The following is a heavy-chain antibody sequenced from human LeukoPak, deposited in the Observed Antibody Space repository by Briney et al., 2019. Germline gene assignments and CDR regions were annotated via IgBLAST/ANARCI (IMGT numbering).Heavy chain of an antibody. J-gene: IGHJ3*02. CDR1: GFTFSSYS. CDR3: ARVGIYYDSSGNGAFDI. D-gene: IGHD3-22*01. CDR2: ISDSSTYM. V-gene: IGHV3-21*01. Sequence: GGSLRLSCAASGFTFSSYSMNWVRQTPGKGLEWVSSISDSSTYMYHADSVKGRFTIPRDNAKNSLYLQMNSLRAEDTAVYYCARVGIYYDSSGNGAFDIWGQGTMVTVSS.